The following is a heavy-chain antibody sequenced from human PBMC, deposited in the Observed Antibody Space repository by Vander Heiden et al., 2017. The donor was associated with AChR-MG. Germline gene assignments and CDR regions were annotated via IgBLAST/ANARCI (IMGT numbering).Heavy chain of an antibody. CDR2: IWYDGSNK. J-gene: IGHJ4*02. CDR1: GFTFSNYG. Sequence: QVQPVESGGGVVQPGRSLGLSCGACGFTFSNYGMHWVRQAPGKVLEWVTVIWYDGSNKYYADSVKGRFTISRDNSKNTLYLQMNNLGADDTAVYYCARDGDYWGQGTLVTVSS. V-gene: IGHV3-33*01. CDR3: ARDGDY.